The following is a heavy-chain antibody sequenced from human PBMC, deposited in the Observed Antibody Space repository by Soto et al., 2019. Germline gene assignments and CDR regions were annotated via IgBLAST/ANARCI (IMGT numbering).Heavy chain of an antibody. D-gene: IGHD4-17*01. V-gene: IGHV3-7*01. J-gene: IGHJ6*03. CDR2: IKQDGSEK. CDR1: GFTFSSYW. CDR3: ARRRRDYGDYYYYYMDV. Sequence: GGSLRLSCAASGFTFSSYWMSWVRQAPGKGLEWVANIKQDGSEKYYVDSVKGRFTISRDNAKNSLYLQMNSLRAEDTAVYYCARRRRDYGDYYYYYMDVWGKGTTVTVSS.